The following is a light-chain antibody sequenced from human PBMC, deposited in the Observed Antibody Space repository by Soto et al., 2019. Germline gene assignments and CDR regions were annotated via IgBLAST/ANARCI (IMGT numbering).Light chain of an antibody. J-gene: IGLJ2*01. CDR2: GDN. CDR1: SSNIGRGYD. V-gene: IGLV1-40*01. CDR3: SSYAGSYNLL. Sequence: QPVLTQPPSVSGAPGQRVTISCTGSSSNIGRGYDVHWYQQVPGSAPRLLLSGDNTRPSGVPDRFSGSRSGTSASLAITGLQAEDEADYYCSSYAGSYNLLFGGGTKLTVL.